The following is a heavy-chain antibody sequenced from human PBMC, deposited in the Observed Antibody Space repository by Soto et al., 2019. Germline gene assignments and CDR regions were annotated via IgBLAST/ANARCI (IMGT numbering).Heavy chain of an antibody. D-gene: IGHD1-1*01. Sequence: QVQLVQSGAEVKKPGSSVKVSCKESGGTFSSYAIAWVRQAPRQGLEWMGGIIPIFGIANYAQKFQGRVGITADESTNTAYMELSSLRSDDTAMYYCAKAAQTRYNWNDLGHGFDPWGQGTLVTVSS. CDR2: IIPIFGIA. CDR3: AKAAQTRYNWNDLGHGFDP. CDR1: GGTFSSYA. V-gene: IGHV1-69*01. J-gene: IGHJ5*02.